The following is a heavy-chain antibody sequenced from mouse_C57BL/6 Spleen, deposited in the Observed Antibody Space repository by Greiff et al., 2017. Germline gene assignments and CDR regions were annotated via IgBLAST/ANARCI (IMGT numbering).Heavy chain of an antibody. CDR2: IDPANGNT. CDR3: ARAESNWDWYFDV. D-gene: IGHD4-1*01. Sequence: EVQRVESVAELVRPGASVKLSCTASGFNIKNTSMHWVRQRPEQSLEWVGRIDPANGNTKYAPKFQGQATITADKSSNNAYLQLSSLTSEDTAIYYCARAESNWDWYFDVWGTGTTVTVSS. V-gene: IGHV14-3*01. CDR1: GFNIKNTS. J-gene: IGHJ1*03.